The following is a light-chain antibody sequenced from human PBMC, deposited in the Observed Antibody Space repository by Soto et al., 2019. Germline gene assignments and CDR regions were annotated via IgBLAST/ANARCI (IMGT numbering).Light chain of an antibody. CDR2: LNSDGSH. CDR3: QTWGTGIQV. Sequence: QSALTQSPSASASLGASVKLTCTLTSGHSSYAIAWHQQQPDQGPRSLMRLNSDGSHNKGDGIPDRFSGSSSGAERYLTISSLQYEDEADYSCQTWGTGIQVFGGGTKLTVL. CDR1: SGHSSYA. V-gene: IGLV4-69*01. J-gene: IGLJ2*01.